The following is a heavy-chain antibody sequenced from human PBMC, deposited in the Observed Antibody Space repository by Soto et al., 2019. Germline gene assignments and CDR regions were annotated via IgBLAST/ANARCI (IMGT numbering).Heavy chain of an antibody. V-gene: IGHV1-69*12. CDR2: IIPIFGTA. Sequence: QVQLVQSGAEVKKPESSVKVSCKASGGTFSSYAISWVRQAPGQGLEWMGGIIPIFGTANYAQKFQGRVTITADESTSTAYMELSSLRAEDTALYYCARDPQNNYYYDGMDVWGQGTTVSVSS. CDR1: GGTFSSYA. CDR3: ARDPQNNYYYDGMDV. J-gene: IGHJ6*02.